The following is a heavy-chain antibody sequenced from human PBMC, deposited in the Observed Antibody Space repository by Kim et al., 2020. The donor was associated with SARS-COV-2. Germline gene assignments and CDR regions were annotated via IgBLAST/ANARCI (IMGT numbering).Heavy chain of an antibody. CDR3: ARPQRAPNSSGWYPYYYYYGMDV. J-gene: IGHJ6*02. CDR2: IKQDGSEK. CDR1: GFTFSSYW. D-gene: IGHD6-19*01. V-gene: IGHV3-7*03. Sequence: GGSLRLSCAASGFTFSSYWMSWVRQAPGKGLEWVANIKQDGSEKYYVDSVKGRFTISRDNAKNSLYLQMNSLRAEDTAVYYCARPQRAPNSSGWYPYYYYYGMDVWGQGTTVTVSS.